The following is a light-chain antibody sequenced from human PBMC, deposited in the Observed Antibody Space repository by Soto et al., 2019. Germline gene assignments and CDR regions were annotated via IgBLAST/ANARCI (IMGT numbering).Light chain of an antibody. CDR1: QTVSSSY. J-gene: IGKJ1*01. CDR3: QQYCQQYGSSPPSWT. CDR2: GAS. V-gene: IGKV3-20*01. Sequence: ETVLTQSPGTLSLSPGERATLSCRASQTVSSSYLAWYQQKPGQAPRLLIYGASSRATGIPDRCSGSGSGTDFTLTISRLEPEDFAVYYCQQYCQQYGSSPPSWTFGQGTRVAIK.